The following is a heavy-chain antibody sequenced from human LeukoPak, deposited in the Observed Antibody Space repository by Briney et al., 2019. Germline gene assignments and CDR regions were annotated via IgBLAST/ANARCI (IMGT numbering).Heavy chain of an antibody. CDR2: INPNSGGT. D-gene: IGHD5-12*01. CDR1: GYTFTGYY. V-gene: IGHV1-2*02. Sequence: ASVKVSCKASGYTFTGYYMHWVRQAPGQGLEWMGWINPNSGGTNYAQKFQGRVTMTRDTSISTAYMELSRLRSDDTAVYYCARDPSGYSNFDYWGQGTLDTVSS. J-gene: IGHJ4*02. CDR3: ARDPSGYSNFDY.